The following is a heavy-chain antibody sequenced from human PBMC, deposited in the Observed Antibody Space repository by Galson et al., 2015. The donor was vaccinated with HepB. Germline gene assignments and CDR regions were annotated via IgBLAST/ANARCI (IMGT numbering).Heavy chain of an antibody. D-gene: IGHD3-3*02. V-gene: IGHV3-72*01. CDR1: GFTFSDYY. CDR3: SRTLHGIDLDY. J-gene: IGHJ4*02. Sequence: SLRLSCAASGFTFSDYYMEWVRQAPGKGLEWVGRVRHKARRYTTDYVASVEGRFTISRDDSKNSLYLQIDSLRTEDPSVYYCSRTLHGIDLDYWGQGTLVTVSS. CDR2: VRHKARRYTT.